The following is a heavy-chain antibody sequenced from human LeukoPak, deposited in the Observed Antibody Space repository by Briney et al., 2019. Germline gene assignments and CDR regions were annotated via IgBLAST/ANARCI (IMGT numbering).Heavy chain of an antibody. CDR3: ARADWDTAMIDY. CDR2: ISSSSSYI. J-gene: IGHJ4*02. Sequence: TPGGSLRLSCAASGFTFSSYSMNWVRQAPGKGLEWVSSISSSSSYIYYADSVKCRFTSSRENLKNSLYLQMNSLRAEDTAVYYCARADWDTAMIDYWGQGTLVTVSS. CDR1: GFTFSSYS. V-gene: IGHV3-21*01. D-gene: IGHD5-18*01.